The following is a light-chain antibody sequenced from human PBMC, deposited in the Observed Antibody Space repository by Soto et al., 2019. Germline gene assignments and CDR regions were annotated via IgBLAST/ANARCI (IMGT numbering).Light chain of an antibody. CDR3: TSYAGSNNFLV. Sequence: QAVLTQPPSASGSPGQSVTISCTGTSSDVGGYDYVSWYQQHPGKTPKLIIHEVTKRPSGVPDRFSGSKSGFTASLTVSGLQAEDEAEYYCTSYAGSNNFLVFGGGTKVTVL. CDR2: EVT. CDR1: SSDVGGYDY. J-gene: IGLJ2*01. V-gene: IGLV2-8*01.